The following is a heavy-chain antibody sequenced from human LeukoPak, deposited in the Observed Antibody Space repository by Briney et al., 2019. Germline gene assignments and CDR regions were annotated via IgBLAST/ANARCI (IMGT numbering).Heavy chain of an antibody. V-gene: IGHV3-30*18. Sequence: GGSLRLSCVASGFAFRNYGMHWVRQAPGKGLEWVAVISYDGINTHYADSVKGRFTISKDNSKNTLYLQLNTLRPEDTAVYYCANDDARGFGEPSPYDYWGQGTRVIISS. CDR2: ISYDGINT. CDR3: ANDDARGFGEPSPYDY. J-gene: IGHJ4*02. CDR1: GFAFRNYG. D-gene: IGHD3-10*01.